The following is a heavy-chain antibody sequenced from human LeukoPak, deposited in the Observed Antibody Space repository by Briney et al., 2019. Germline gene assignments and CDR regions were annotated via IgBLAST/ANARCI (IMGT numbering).Heavy chain of an antibody. CDR3: ARVRIGQQLDKYYYYAMDV. CDR1: GYTLTDFY. V-gene: IGHV1-2*02. CDR2: INPNSGGT. Sequence: ASVKVSCKPSGYTLTDFYIHWVRQAPGQGLEWMGWINPNSGGTNYAQKFQGRVTMTTDTSISTAYMEVSRLRSDDTAVYYCARVRIGQQLDKYYYYAMDVWGQGTTVTVSS. D-gene: IGHD6-13*01. J-gene: IGHJ6*02.